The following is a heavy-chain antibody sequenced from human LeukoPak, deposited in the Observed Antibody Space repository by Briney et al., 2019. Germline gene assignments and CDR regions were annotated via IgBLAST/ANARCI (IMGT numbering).Heavy chain of an antibody. Sequence: GGSLRLSCAASGFTFDDYAMHWVRQAPGQGLGWVSRISWNSGSIDYADSVKGRFTISRDNAKNSLYLQMNSLRTEDTAFYFCAKSSGDSYFDYWGQGILVTVSS. J-gene: IGHJ4*02. CDR2: ISWNSGSI. CDR3: AKSSGDSYFDY. CDR1: GFTFDDYA. D-gene: IGHD3-10*01. V-gene: IGHV3-9*01.